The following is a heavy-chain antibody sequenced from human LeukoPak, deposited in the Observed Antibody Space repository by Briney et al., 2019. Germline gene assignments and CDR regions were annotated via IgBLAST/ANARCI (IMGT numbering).Heavy chain of an antibody. Sequence: VAVISYDGSNKYYADSVKGRFTISRDNSKNTLYLQMNSLRAEDTAVYYCARAPQGRWFDPWGQGTLVTVSS. D-gene: IGHD3-10*01. J-gene: IGHJ5*02. CDR2: ISYDGSNK. V-gene: IGHV3-30*03. CDR3: ARAPQGRWFDP.